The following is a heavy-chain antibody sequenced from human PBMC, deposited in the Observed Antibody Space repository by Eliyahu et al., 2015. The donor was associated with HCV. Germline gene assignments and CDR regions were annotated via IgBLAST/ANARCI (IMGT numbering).Heavy chain of an antibody. CDR1: GFXFXNYA. V-gene: IGHV3-23*01. J-gene: IGHJ4*02. CDR3: ARGEHQSYYDTSGYYAFDA. Sequence: EVQLLESGGGLVQPGGSLXLXCAASGFXFXNYAMNWVRQTPGKGLEWVSSIGSSGLSTTYADSVQGRFTISRDNSKNTLHLQMSGLGVEDTAVYFCARGEHQSYYDTSGYYAFDAWGQGTLVTVSS. D-gene: IGHD3-22*01. CDR2: IGSSGLST.